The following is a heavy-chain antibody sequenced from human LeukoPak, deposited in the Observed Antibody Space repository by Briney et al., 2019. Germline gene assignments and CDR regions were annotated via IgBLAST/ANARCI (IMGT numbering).Heavy chain of an antibody. V-gene: IGHV4-34*01. CDR2: INHSGST. Sequence: SETLSLTCTVSGGSFSGYYWSWIRQPPGKGLEWLGEINHSGSTNCNPSLKSRVTISLDTSKNHFSLKLSSVTAADTAVYYCARGLVTHVGLWNYWGQGSLVTVFS. CDR3: ARGLVTHVGLWNY. CDR1: GGSFSGYY. J-gene: IGHJ4*02. D-gene: IGHD3-3*01.